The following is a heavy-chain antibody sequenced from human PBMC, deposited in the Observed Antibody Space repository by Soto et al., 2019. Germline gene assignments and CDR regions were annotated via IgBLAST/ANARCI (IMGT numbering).Heavy chain of an antibody. D-gene: IGHD1-7*01. Sequence: GGSLRLSCAASGFTFSSYAMSWVRQAPGKGLEWVSAISGSGGSTYYADSVKGRFTISRDNSKNTQYLQMNSLRAEDTAVYCCAKDVRQGITGTTGSFDDWGQGTLVTVSS. CDR2: ISGSGGST. V-gene: IGHV3-23*01. CDR3: AKDVRQGITGTTGSFDD. CDR1: GFTFSSYA. J-gene: IGHJ4*01.